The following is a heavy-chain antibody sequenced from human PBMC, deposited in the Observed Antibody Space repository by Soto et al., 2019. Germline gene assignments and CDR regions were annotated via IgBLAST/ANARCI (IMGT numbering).Heavy chain of an antibody. Sequence: SETLSLTCTVSGRPVSSGGYYWTWIRQFPGKGLEWIGYIYHIGSPSYNPSLKSRLSMSLDASKNQFSLNLTSVTAADTAIYSCVRDRALDSSGHWFDSWGQGTLVTVSS. J-gene: IGHJ5*01. CDR3: VRDRALDSSGHWFDS. CDR2: IYHIGSP. D-gene: IGHD6-19*01. CDR1: GRPVSSGGYY. V-gene: IGHV4-31*03.